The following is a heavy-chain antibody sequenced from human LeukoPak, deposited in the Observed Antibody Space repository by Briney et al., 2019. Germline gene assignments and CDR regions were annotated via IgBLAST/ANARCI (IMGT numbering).Heavy chain of an antibody. J-gene: IGHJ4*02. CDR3: AREVPTYYFDY. Sequence: PSETLCLTCTVSGGSISSYYWSWIRQPPGEGLEWIGYIYYSGSTNYNPSLKSRVTISVDTSKNQFSLKLSSVTAADTAVYYCAREVPTYYFDYWGQGTLVTVSS. CDR2: IYYSGST. D-gene: IGHD3-16*01. V-gene: IGHV4-59*01. CDR1: GGSISSYY.